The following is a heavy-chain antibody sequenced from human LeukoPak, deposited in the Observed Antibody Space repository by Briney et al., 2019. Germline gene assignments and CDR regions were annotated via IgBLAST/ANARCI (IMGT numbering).Heavy chain of an antibody. CDR3: ARVPHCSSTSCYRRIVDY. V-gene: IGHV4-31*03. J-gene: IGHJ4*02. CDR1: GGSISSGGYY. CDR2: IYYSGST. Sequence: SETLSLTCTVSGGSISSGGYYWSWIRQHPGKGLEWIGYIYYSGSTYYNPSLKSRVTISVDTSKNQFSLKLSSVTAADTAVYYCARVPHCSSTSCYRRIVDYWGQGTLVTVSS. D-gene: IGHD2-2*01.